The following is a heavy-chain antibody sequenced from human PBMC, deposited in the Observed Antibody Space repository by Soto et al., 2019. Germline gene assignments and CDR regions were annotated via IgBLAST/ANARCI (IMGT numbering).Heavy chain of an antibody. CDR1: GFAFGEYT. D-gene: IGHD3-10*02. Sequence: PGGSLRLSCETSGFAFGEYTRHWVRQAPGKGLEWVSLISWDGSSTYYTDSAKGRFTISRDISKNSLYLQMNGLTIEDTALYFCARTLTYYYVYLAFDFWDQGTLVTVSS. V-gene: IGHV3-43*01. CDR3: ARTLTYYYVYLAFDF. J-gene: IGHJ3*01. CDR2: ISWDGSST.